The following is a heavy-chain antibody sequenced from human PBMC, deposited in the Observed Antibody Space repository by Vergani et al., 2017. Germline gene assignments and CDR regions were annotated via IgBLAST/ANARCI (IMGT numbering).Heavy chain of an antibody. J-gene: IGHJ6*02. D-gene: IGHD5-12*01. Sequence: EVQLVESGGGLAQPGGSLRLSCAASGFSFSEYSMNWVRQAPGKGLEWVSGISGSGGSTYYAGSVKGRFTISRDSSKNTLYLQMNSLSDGDTAVYYCAKANPRNSGYDYLYYYHAMDVWGQGTTVTVSS. CDR1: GFSFSEYS. V-gene: IGHV3-23*04. CDR2: ISGSGGST. CDR3: AKANPRNSGYDYLYYYHAMDV.